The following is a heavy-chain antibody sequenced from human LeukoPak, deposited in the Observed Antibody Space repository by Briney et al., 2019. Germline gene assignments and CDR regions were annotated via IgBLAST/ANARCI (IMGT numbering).Heavy chain of an antibody. CDR1: GFTFSDYY. V-gene: IGHV3-11*01. D-gene: IGHD2-2*01. Sequence: GGSLRPSCAASGFTFSDYYMSWIRQAPGKGLEWVSYISSSGNTIYYADSVKGRFTISRDNAKNSLYLQMNSLRVEDTAVYYCAKDKDPQGYCSSTSCPYYFDYWGQGTLVTVSS. CDR2: ISSSGNTI. J-gene: IGHJ4*02. CDR3: AKDKDPQGYCSSTSCPYYFDY.